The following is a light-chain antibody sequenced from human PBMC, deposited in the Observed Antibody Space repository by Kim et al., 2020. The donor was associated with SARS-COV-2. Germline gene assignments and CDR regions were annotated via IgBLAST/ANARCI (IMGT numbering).Light chain of an antibody. Sequence: QRVTISCTGSSSNIGAGYDVHWYQQLPGTTPKLLIYSNTNRPSGVPDRFSGSKSGASASLAITGLQADDEGDYYCQSYDYSLSLWVFGGGTQLTVL. CDR1: SSNIGAGYD. V-gene: IGLV1-40*03. J-gene: IGLJ3*02. CDR3: QSYDYSLSLWV. CDR2: SNT.